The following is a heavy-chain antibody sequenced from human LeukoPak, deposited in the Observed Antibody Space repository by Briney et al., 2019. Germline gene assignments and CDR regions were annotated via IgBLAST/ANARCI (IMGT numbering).Heavy chain of an antibody. CDR2: IYYSGST. V-gene: IGHV4-59*08. Sequence: SETLSLTCTVSGGSISSYYWSWIRQPPGKGLEWIGYIYYSGSTNYNPSLKSRVTISVDTSKNQFSLKLSSVTAADTAVYYCARAGWGELEWFDWFDPWGQGTLVTVSS. D-gene: IGHD3-3*01. J-gene: IGHJ5*02. CDR1: GGSISSYY. CDR3: ARAGWGELEWFDWFDP.